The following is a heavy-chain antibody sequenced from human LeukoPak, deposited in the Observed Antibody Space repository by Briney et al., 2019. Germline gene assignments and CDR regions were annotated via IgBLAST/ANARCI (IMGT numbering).Heavy chain of an antibody. D-gene: IGHD5-12*01. J-gene: IGHJ4*02. CDR3: ARAGVWWLRGDY. V-gene: IGHV1-69*04. Sequence: GASVKVSCKASGYTFTGYYMHWVRQAPGQGLEWMRRIIPILGIANYAQKFQGRVTITADKSTSTAYMELSSLRSDDTAVYYCARAGVWWLRGDYWGQGTLVTVSS. CDR1: GYTFTGYY. CDR2: IIPILGIA.